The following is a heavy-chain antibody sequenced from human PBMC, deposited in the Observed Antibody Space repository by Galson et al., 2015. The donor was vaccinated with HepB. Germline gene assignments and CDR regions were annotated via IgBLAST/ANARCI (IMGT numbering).Heavy chain of an antibody. D-gene: IGHD5-18*01. J-gene: IGHJ4*02. CDR1: GFTFSSYA. V-gene: IGHV3-23*01. CDR3: AKDGPRDNTAMVAYYFDY. Sequence: SLRLSCAASGFTFSSYAMSWVRQAPGKGLEWVSAISGSGGSTYYADSVKGRFTISRDNSKNTLYLQMNSLRAEDTAVYYCAKDGPRDNTAMVAYYFDYWGQGTLVTVSS. CDR2: ISGSGGST.